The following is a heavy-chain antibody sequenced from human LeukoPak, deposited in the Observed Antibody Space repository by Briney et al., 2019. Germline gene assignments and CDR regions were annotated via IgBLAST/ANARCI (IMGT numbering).Heavy chain of an antibody. CDR2: MNPNSGNT. CDR1: GYTFTSYD. J-gene: IGHJ4*02. CDR3: ARDRSGYSYGFFDY. D-gene: IGHD5-18*01. V-gene: IGHV1-8*02. Sequence: ASVKVSCKASGYTFTSYDINWVRQATGQGLEWMGWMNPNSGNTGYAQKFQGRVTVTRDTSISSAYMELSRLRSDDTAVYYCARDRSGYSYGFFDYWGQGTLVTVSS.